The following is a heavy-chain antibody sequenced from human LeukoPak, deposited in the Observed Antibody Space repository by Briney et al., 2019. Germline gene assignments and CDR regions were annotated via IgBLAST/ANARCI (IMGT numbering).Heavy chain of an antibody. CDR2: IYYSGST. J-gene: IGHJ5*02. CDR1: GGSISSYY. D-gene: IGHD6-13*01. V-gene: IGHV4-59*01. CDR3: ARAQELSSSWYRRWFDP. Sequence: SETLSLTCTVSGGSISSYYWSWIRQPPGKGQEWIGYIYYSGSTNYNPSLKSRVTISVDTSKNQFSLKLSSVTAADTAVYYCARAQELSSSWYRRWFDPWGQGTLVTVSS.